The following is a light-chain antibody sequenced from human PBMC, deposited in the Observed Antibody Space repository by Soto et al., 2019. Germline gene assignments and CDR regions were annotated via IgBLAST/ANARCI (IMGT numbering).Light chain of an antibody. Sequence: QSVLTQPASVSGSPGQSITISCTGTSSDVGGYNYVSWYQQHPGKAPKLMIYEVSNRPSGVSNRFSGSKSGNTASLTISGLQAEDEADYYCSSYAGGPYVFGTGTKLTVL. CDR1: SSDVGGYNY. CDR2: EVS. V-gene: IGLV2-14*01. CDR3: SSYAGGPYV. J-gene: IGLJ1*01.